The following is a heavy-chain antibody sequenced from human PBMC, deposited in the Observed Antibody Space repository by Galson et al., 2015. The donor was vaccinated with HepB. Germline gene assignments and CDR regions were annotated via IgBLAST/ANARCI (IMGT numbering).Heavy chain of an antibody. CDR3: ASGRQGYSSSDLDY. V-gene: IGHV3-30*03. CDR2: ISYDGSNK. D-gene: IGHD6-6*01. Sequence: SLRLSCAASGFTFSSYGMHWVRQAPGKGLEWVAVISYDGSNKYYADSVEGRFTISRDNSKNTLYLQMNSLRAEDTAVYYCASGRQGYSSSDLDYWGQGALVTVSS. CDR1: GFTFSSYG. J-gene: IGHJ4*02.